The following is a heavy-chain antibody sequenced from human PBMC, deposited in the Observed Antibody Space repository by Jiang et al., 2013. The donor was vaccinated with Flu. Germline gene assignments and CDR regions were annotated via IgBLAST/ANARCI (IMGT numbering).Heavy chain of an antibody. CDR2: INPNSGGT. D-gene: IGHD1-1*01. Sequence: KASGYTFTGYYMHWVRQAPGQGLEWMGRINPNSGGTNYAQKFQGRVAMTRDTSISTAYMELSRLRSDDTAVYYCARETRPLDYWGQGTLVHRLL. CDR1: GYTFTGYY. J-gene: IGHJ4*02. CDR3: ARETRPLDY. V-gene: IGHV1-2*06.